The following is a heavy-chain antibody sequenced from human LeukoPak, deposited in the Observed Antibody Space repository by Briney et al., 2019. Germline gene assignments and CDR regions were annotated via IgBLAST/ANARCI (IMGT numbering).Heavy chain of an antibody. J-gene: IGHJ1*01. D-gene: IGHD6-13*01. CDR1: GGSISSSNW. CDR2: IYHSGSI. V-gene: IGHV4-4*02. Sequence: MPSGTLSLTCAVSGGSISSSNWWSWVRQPPGKGLEWIGEIYHSGSINYNPSPKSRVTISVDKSKNQFSLKLSSVTAADTAVYYCARGPTLYSSSWYFQHWGQGTLVTVSS. CDR3: ARGPTLYSSSWYFQH.